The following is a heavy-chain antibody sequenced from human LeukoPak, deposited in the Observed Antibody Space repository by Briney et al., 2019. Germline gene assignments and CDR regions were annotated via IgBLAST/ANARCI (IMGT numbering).Heavy chain of an antibody. CDR1: GFTLSSNH. CDR3: ARDRYGRNAFDI. CDR2: IYSGGST. V-gene: IGHV3-53*01. Sequence: PGGSLRLSCAPSGFTLSSNHMSWVRQAPGEGLEWVSGIYSGGSTYYADSVKGRITISRDNSQNTLYLQMNSLRVEDTAVYYCARDRYGRNAFDIWGQGTMVTVSS. J-gene: IGHJ3*02. D-gene: IGHD1-1*01.